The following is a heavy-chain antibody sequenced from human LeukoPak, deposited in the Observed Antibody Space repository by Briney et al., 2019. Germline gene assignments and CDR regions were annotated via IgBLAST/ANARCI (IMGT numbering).Heavy chain of an antibody. CDR3: ASHVDTAMAFFDY. D-gene: IGHD5-18*01. CDR2: IYYSGST. J-gene: IGHJ4*02. Sequence: PSETLSLTCTVSGGSISSSSYYWGWIRQPPGKGLEWIGSIYYSGSTYYNPSLKSRVTISVDTSKNQFSLKLSSVTAADTAVYYCASHVDTAMAFFDYWGQGTLVTVSS. CDR1: GGSISSSSYY. V-gene: IGHV4-39*07.